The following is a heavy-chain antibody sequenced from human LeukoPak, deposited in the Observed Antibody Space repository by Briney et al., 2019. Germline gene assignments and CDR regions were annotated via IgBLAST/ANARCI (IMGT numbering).Heavy chain of an antibody. D-gene: IGHD1-26*01. V-gene: IGHV4-34*01. CDR3: ATASSYSGYYYYHMDV. CDR1: GGSFSGYY. CDR2: INRSGST. Sequence: SETLSLTCAVYGGSFSGYYWSWIRQPPGKGLEWIGEINRSGSTNYNPSLKSRVTISVDTSKNQFSLKLSSVTAADTAVYYCATASSYSGYYYYHMDVWGKGTTVTVSS. J-gene: IGHJ6*03.